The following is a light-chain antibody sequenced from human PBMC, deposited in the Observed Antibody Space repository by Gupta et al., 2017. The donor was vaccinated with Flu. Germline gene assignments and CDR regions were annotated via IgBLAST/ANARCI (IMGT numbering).Light chain of an antibody. V-gene: IGKV3-20*01. CDR1: QSINSNY. J-gene: IGKJ1*01. CDR2: GTS. Sequence: EIVLTQSPGTLSLSPGERGTLSCRASQSINSNYLAWYQQKPGEAPRVLIIGTSNRATGIPDRFSGSSSGTEFTLTISRGEPEDFAVYYCQQKGNSPWTFGQGTKVEIK. CDR3: QQKGNSPWT.